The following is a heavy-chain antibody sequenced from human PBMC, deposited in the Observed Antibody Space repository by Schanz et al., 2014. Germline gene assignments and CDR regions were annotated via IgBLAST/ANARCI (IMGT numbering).Heavy chain of an antibody. D-gene: IGHD3-10*01. CDR2: ISTYNGHT. V-gene: IGHV1-18*01. CDR1: GGTFGRYT. CDR3: ARAPTRMNMFRGVTYFFDY. Sequence: QVQLVQSGAEVKKPGSSVNVSCEASGGTFGRYTISWLRQAPGQGLEWMGWISTYNGHTRYGQKFQDRLSLTTDTDTATAHVELRSLRTDDTAVYYCARAPTRMNMFRGVTYFFDYWGQGTLVTVSS. J-gene: IGHJ4*02.